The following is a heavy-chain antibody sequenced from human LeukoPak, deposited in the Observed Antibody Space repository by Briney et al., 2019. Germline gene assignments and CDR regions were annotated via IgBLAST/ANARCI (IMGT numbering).Heavy chain of an antibody. CDR3: AQHLSTPSHPFAY. CDR2: ISASGGTT. CDR1: GFIFSNYV. Sequence: PGGSLSLSCAASGFIFSNYVMSWVRQAPGKGVEWVSGISASGGTTYYVDSVKGRFTISRDNSNNTLYLEMNSLRAEDTADYYGAQHLSTPSHPFAYWGQGALVTVSS. J-gene: IGHJ4*02. D-gene: IGHD5/OR15-5a*01. V-gene: IGHV3-23*01.